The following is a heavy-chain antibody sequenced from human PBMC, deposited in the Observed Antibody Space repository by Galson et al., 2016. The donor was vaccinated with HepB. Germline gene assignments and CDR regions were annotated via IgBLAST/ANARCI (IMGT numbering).Heavy chain of an antibody. CDR2: INPIFATA. Sequence: SVKVSCKAPGDTFSVFAIIWVRQAPGQGLEWMGGINPIFATANYAQKFQGRVSITADKSTSTAYMELSSLRSEDTAVYYCAGEDGLNNMWLASWGQGTLVTVSS. J-gene: IGHJ4*02. V-gene: IGHV1-69*06. CDR3: AGEDGLNNMWLAS. CDR1: GDTFSVFA. D-gene: IGHD6-19*01.